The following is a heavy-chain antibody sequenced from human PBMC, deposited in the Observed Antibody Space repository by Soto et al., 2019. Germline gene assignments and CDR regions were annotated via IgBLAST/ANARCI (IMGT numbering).Heavy chain of an antibody. Sequence: ESGGGLVKPGGSLRLSCAASGFTFSSYSMNWVRQAPGKGLEWVSSISSSSSYIYYADSVKGRFTISRDNAKNSLYLQMNSLRAEDTAVYYCATSGGYHYGMDVWGQGTTVTVSS. CDR2: ISSSSSYI. V-gene: IGHV3-21*01. J-gene: IGHJ6*02. D-gene: IGHD2-15*01. CDR3: ATSGGYHYGMDV. CDR1: GFTFSSYS.